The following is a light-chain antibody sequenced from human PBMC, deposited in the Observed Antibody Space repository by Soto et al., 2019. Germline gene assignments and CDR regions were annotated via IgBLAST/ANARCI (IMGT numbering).Light chain of an antibody. CDR2: EGT. J-gene: IGLJ2*01. Sequence: QSALTQPASVSGSPGQSITISCTGTSSDVGSYNHVSWYQEHPGEAPKVMIYEGTKRPSGVSDRFSGSKSGYTASLTISGLQAEDEAGYYCCAYAGSGIVIFGGGTKLTVL. V-gene: IGLV2-23*01. CDR3: CAYAGSGIVI. CDR1: SSDVGSYNH.